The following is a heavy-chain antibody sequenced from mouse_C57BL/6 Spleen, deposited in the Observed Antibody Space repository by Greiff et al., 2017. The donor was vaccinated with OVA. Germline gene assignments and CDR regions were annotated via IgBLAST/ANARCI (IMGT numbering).Heavy chain of an antibody. D-gene: IGHD2-4*01. CDR3: ARYIDDYDETGDLLFAY. Sequence: EVMLVESGGGLVQPGGSLSLSCAASGFTFTDYYMSWVRQPPGKALEWLGFIRNKANGYTTEYSASVKGRFTISRDNSQSILYLQMNALRAEDSATYYCARYIDDYDETGDLLFAYWGQGTLVTVSA. V-gene: IGHV7-3*01. CDR2: IRNKANGYTT. CDR1: GFTFTDYY. J-gene: IGHJ3*01.